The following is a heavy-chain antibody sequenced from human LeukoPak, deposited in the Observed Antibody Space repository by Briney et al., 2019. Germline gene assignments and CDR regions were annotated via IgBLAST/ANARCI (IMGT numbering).Heavy chain of an antibody. Sequence: PGGSLRLSCAASGFTFSSYAMSWVRQAPGKGLEWVSAISGSGGSTYYADSVKGRFTIFRDNSKNTLYLQMNSLRAEDTAVYYCAKDPLGIAVADDAFDIWGQGTMVTVSS. D-gene: IGHD6-19*01. CDR2: ISGSGGST. CDR1: GFTFSSYA. CDR3: AKDPLGIAVADDAFDI. V-gene: IGHV3-23*01. J-gene: IGHJ3*02.